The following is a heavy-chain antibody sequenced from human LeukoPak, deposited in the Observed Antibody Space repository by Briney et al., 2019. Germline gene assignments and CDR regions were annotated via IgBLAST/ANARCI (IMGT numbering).Heavy chain of an antibody. J-gene: IGHJ4*02. CDR3: AVRRGPKFDY. D-gene: IGHD3-10*01. CDR2: IYYTEIT. Sequence: SETLSLTCSVSGVSVSSDPYYWAWFRQSPGKGLEWIAYIYYTEITNYHSSLKSRVTLSVDTSKHQFSLKLKSVASADTPVYYRAVRRGPKFDYWGQGALVIVSS. CDR1: GVSVSSDPYY. V-gene: IGHV4-61*01.